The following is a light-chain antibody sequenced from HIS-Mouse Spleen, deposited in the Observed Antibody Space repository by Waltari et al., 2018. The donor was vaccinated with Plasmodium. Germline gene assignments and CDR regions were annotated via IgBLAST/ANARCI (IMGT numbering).Light chain of an antibody. CDR2: DAS. CDR3: QQRSNWPPLT. Sequence: EIVLTQSPATLSLSPGDSATPSCRASQSVSSYLAWYQQKPGQAPRLLIYDASNRATGIPARFSGSGSGTDFTLTISSLEPEDFAVYYCQQRSNWPPLTFGGGTKVEIK. J-gene: IGKJ4*01. V-gene: IGKV3-11*01. CDR1: QSVSSY.